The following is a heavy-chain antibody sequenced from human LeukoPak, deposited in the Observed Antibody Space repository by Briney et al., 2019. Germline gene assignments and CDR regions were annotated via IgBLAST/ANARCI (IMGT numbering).Heavy chain of an antibody. CDR1: GFTVSNNF. D-gene: IGHD3-10*01. CDR3: ARDTPARDGGIDY. J-gene: IGHJ4*02. V-gene: IGHV3-53*01. CDR2: IYSGGST. Sequence: GGSLRLSCAASGFTVSNNFMSWVRQAPGKGLEWVSVIYSGGSTYHADSVKGRFTISRDNAKNSLYLQMNSLRDEDTAVYYCARDTPARDGGIDYWGQGTLVTVSS.